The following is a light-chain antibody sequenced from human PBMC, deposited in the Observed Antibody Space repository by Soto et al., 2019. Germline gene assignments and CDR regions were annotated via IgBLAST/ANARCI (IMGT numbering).Light chain of an antibody. CDR1: QDIGYH. CDR3: QLHTTYPRP. CDR2: SAS. J-gene: IGKJ1*01. V-gene: IGKV1-17*03. Sequence: DIPMTQSPSAMSAAVGDRVTITCRASQDIGYHLGWFQQKPGKAPKRLIYSASSLDSGVPSRFSATGSGTEFTFTISSLHPEDFATYYCQLHTTYPRPFGQGTKVEVK.